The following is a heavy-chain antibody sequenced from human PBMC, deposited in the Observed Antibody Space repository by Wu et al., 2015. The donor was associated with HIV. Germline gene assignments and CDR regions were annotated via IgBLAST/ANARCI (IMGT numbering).Heavy chain of an antibody. CDR3: ARGEAAMAYWIYYYYGMDV. CDR2: MNPNSGNT. CDR1: GYTFIDYY. D-gene: IGHD5-18*01. Sequence: QVQLLQSGAEVKKPGASVMVSCKASGYTFIDYYLYWVRQAPRQGLEWMGWMNPNSGNTGYAQKFQGRVTMTRNTSISTAYMELSSLRSEDTAVYYCARGEAAMAYWIYYYYGMDVWGQGTTVTVSS. V-gene: IGHV1-8*02. J-gene: IGHJ6*02.